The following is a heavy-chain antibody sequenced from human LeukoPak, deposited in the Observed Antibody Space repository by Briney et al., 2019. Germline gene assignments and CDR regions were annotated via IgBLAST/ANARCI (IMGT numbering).Heavy chain of an antibody. J-gene: IGHJ4*02. CDR3: ARGNRELLVGL. CDR2: INPSGGST. D-gene: IGHD1-26*01. Sequence: GASVKVSCKASGGTFSSYAISWVRQAPGQGLEWMGIINPSGGSTSYAQKFQGRVTMTRDMSTSTVYMELSSLRSEDTAVYYCARGNRELLVGLWGQGTLVTVSS. CDR1: GGTFSSYA. V-gene: IGHV1-46*01.